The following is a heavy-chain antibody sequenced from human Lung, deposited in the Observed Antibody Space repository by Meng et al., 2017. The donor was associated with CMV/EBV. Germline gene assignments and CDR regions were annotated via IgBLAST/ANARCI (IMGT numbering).Heavy chain of an antibody. CDR2: NPHRGSS. D-gene: IGHD3-10*01. CDR1: CDSIPNHNW. CDR3: LRRSGGSV. V-gene: IGHV4-4*02. Sequence: QVPLREPGPHLVKPSEPLYLTCAASCDSIPNHNWWAWVRQPPGKGLEWIGENPHRGSSAYNPSLKSRVSMSIDKSKNQFSLKLTSVTAADTAVYHCLRRSGGSVWGQGTLVTVSS. J-gene: IGHJ1*01.